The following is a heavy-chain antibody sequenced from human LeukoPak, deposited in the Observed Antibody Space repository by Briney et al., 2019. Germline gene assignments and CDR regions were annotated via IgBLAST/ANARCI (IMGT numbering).Heavy chain of an antibody. V-gene: IGHV1-8*01. Sequence: ASVKVSCKASGYTFTSYDINWVRQATGQGLEWMGWMNPNSGNTGYAQKFQGRVTMTRNTSISTAYMELSSLRSEDTAVYYCARGPTYYDFWSGPTHYNWFDPWGQGTLVTASS. J-gene: IGHJ5*02. CDR3: ARGPTYYDFWSGPTHYNWFDP. D-gene: IGHD3-3*01. CDR2: MNPNSGNT. CDR1: GYTFTSYD.